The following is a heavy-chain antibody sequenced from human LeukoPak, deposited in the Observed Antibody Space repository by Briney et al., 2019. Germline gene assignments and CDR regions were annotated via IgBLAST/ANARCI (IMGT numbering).Heavy chain of an antibody. CDR2: IYYSGST. CDR1: GASISSGDYY. D-gene: IGHD3-10*01. J-gene: IGHJ6*02. Sequence: PSQTLSLTRTVSGASISSGDYYWSWVRQPPGKGLEWIAYIYYSGSTYYNPSLKSRVTISVDTSKNQFSLKLSSVTAADTAVYYCARASLGYYGSGSMYGMDVWGQGTTVTVSS. CDR3: ARASLGYYGSGSMYGMDV. V-gene: IGHV4-30-4*01.